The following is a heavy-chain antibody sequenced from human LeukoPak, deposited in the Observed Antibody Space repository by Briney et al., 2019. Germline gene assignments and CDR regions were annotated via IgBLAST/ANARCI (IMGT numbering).Heavy chain of an antibody. CDR2: ISGSGGST. CDR3: ARTGGRITIFGVGREPGFDY. D-gene: IGHD3-3*01. Sequence: PGGSLRLSCAASGFTFSSYGMSWVRQAPGKGLEWVSAISGSGGSTYYADSVKGRFTISRDNSKNTLYLQMNSLRAEDTAVYYCARTGGRITIFGVGREPGFDYWGQGTLVTVSS. CDR1: GFTFSSYG. J-gene: IGHJ4*02. V-gene: IGHV3-23*01.